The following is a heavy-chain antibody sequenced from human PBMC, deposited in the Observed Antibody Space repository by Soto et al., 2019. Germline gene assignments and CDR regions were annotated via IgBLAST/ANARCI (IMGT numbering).Heavy chain of an antibody. CDR2: ISGSGGTT. J-gene: IGHJ4*02. Sequence: EVQLLESGGGLVQPGGSLRLSCAASGFTFSNYAMTWVRQAPGKGLEWVSAISGSGGTTYYADSVKGRFTISRDNSKKQVDPEENRLGVEGPALKYRGEGGGGLAAAAVRPLGASDCWGQGTLVTVSS. CDR3: GEGGGGLAAAAVRPLGASDC. D-gene: IGHD6-13*01. V-gene: IGHV3-23*01. CDR1: GFTFSNYA.